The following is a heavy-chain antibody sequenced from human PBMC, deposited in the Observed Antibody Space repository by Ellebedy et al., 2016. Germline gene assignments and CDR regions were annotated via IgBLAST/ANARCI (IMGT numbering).Heavy chain of an antibody. CDR2: INHSGST. V-gene: IGHV4-34*01. CDR1: GGSISGYY. CDR3: ARGVIAARPATFDY. D-gene: IGHD6-6*01. J-gene: IGHJ4*02. Sequence: SETLSLXXTVSGGSISGYYWSWIRQPPGKGLEWIGEINHSGSTNYNPSLKSRVTISVDTSKNQFSLKLSSVTAADTAVYYCARGVIAARPATFDYWGQGTLVTVSS.